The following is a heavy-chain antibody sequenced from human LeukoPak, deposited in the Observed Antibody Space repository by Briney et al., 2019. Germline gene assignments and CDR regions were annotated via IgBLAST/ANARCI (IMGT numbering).Heavy chain of an antibody. CDR3: AAYGSGSYYYYYYGMDV. Sequence: GGSLRLSCEVSGFDFSTYSMNWVRQAPGKGLEWVSSISGSSTYKFYADSVKGRFTISRDNAKNSVYLQMNSLRAEDTAVYYCAAYGSGSYYYYYYGMDVWGQGTTVTVSS. CDR2: ISGSSTYK. V-gene: IGHV3-21*01. CDR1: GFDFSTYS. D-gene: IGHD3-10*01. J-gene: IGHJ6*02.